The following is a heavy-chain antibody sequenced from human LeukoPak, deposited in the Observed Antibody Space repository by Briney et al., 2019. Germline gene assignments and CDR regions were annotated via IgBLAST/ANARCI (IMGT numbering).Heavy chain of an antibody. V-gene: IGHV3-23*01. Sequence: GGSLRLSCAASGFTFSSYAMSWVRQAPGKGLEWVSAISGSGGSTYYAESVKGRFTISRDNSKNTLYLQMNSLRAEDTAVYYCAKAPYSSSWYVLCDYWGQGTLVTVSS. CDR1: GFTFSSYA. J-gene: IGHJ4*02. D-gene: IGHD6-13*01. CDR3: AKAPYSSSWYVLCDY. CDR2: ISGSGGST.